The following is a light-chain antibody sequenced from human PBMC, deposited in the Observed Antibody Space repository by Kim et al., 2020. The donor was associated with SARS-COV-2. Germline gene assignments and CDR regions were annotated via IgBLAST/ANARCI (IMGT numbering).Light chain of an antibody. Sequence: QRVTISCSGSSSNIGSNTVNWYQQLPGTAPKVLIYSDDRRPSGVPDRFSASKSGTSASLAISGLQSEDEADYYCAAWDDSLNGLWVFGGGTQLTVL. J-gene: IGLJ3*02. CDR2: SDD. CDR1: SSNIGSNT. CDR3: AAWDDSLNGLWV. V-gene: IGLV1-44*01.